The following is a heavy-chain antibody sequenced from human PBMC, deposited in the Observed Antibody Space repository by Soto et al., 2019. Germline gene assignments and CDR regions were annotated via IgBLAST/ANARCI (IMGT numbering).Heavy chain of an antibody. Sequence: GGSLRLSCAASGFTFSSYAMHWVRQAPGKGLEWVAVISYDGSNKYYADSVKGRFTISRDNSKNTLYLQMNSLRAEDTAVYYCARDLSRAFDYWGQGTLVTVSS. CDR2: ISYDGSNK. V-gene: IGHV3-30-3*01. J-gene: IGHJ4*02. CDR1: GFTFSSYA. CDR3: ARDLSRAFDY.